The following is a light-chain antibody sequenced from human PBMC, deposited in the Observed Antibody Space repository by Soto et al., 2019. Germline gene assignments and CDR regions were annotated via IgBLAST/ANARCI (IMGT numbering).Light chain of an antibody. Sequence: EFVLTQSPGTLSLSPGERATLSCRASQSVSSSYLAWYQQKPGQSPRLLIYGSSSRATGLPDRFSGSGSGTDFALTISRLEPEAFAVYYCQQYGSSPLSLTFGGGTKVDIK. J-gene: IGKJ4*01. CDR2: GSS. CDR3: QQYGSSPLSLT. V-gene: IGKV3-20*01. CDR1: QSVSSSY.